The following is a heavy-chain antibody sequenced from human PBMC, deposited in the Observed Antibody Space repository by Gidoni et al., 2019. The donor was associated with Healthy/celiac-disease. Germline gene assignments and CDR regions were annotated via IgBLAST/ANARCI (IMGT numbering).Heavy chain of an antibody. CDR3: ASGVLRTSNY. CDR1: GFTFSSYS. Sequence: EVQLVESGAGLVQPGGSLRLSCAASGFTFSSYSMNWVRQAPGKGLELVSYISSSSSTIYYADSVKGRFTIARDNAKNSLYLKMNSLRAEDTAVYYCASGVLRTSNYWGQGTLVTVSS. D-gene: IGHD3-16*01. V-gene: IGHV3-48*04. J-gene: IGHJ4*02. CDR2: ISSSSSTI.